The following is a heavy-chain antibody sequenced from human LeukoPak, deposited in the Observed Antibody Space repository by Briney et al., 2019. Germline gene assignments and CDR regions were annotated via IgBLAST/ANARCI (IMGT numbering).Heavy chain of an antibody. CDR2: IYHSGST. V-gene: IGHV4-38-2*02. J-gene: IGHJ4*02. CDR3: ARATAGTTLFEGIDY. CDR1: GYSISSGYY. Sequence: SETLSLTCTVSGYSISSGYYWGWIRQPPGKGLEWTGSIYHSGSTYYNPSLKSRVTISVDTSKNQFSLKLSSVTAADTAVYYCARATAGTTLFEGIDYWGQGTLVTVSS. D-gene: IGHD1-1*01.